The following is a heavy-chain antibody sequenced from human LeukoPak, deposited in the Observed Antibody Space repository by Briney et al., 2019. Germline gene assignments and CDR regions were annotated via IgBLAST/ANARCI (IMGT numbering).Heavy chain of an antibody. Sequence: GGSLRLSCAASGFTFSSYAMHWVRQAPGKGLEWVAVISYDGSNKYYADSVKGRFTISRVNSKNTLYLQMNSLRAEDTAVYYCARDPTPSTYYYGSGSYGYYGMDVWGQGTTVTVSS. D-gene: IGHD3-10*01. V-gene: IGHV3-30-3*01. CDR1: GFTFSSYA. CDR3: ARDPTPSTYYYGSGSYGYYGMDV. CDR2: ISYDGSNK. J-gene: IGHJ6*02.